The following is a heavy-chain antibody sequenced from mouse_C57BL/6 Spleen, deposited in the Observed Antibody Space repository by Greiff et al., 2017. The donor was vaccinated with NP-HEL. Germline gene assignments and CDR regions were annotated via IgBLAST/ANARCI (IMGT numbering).Heavy chain of an antibody. V-gene: IGHV5-16*01. CDR3: AREGYGSSSSYWYFDV. CDR1: GFTFSDYY. Sequence: EVKLVESEGGLVQPGSSMKLSCTASGFTFSDYYMAWVRQVPEKGLEWVANINYDGSSTYYLDSLKSRFIISRDNAKNILYLQMSSLKSEDTATYYCAREGYGSSSSYWYFDVWGTGTTVTVSS. D-gene: IGHD1-1*01. J-gene: IGHJ1*03. CDR2: INYDGSST.